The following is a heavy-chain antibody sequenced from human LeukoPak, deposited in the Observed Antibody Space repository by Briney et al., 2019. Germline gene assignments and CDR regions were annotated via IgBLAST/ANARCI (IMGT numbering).Heavy chain of an antibody. D-gene: IGHD6-13*01. CDR2: IYYSGST. Sequence: PSETLSLTCTVSGPSISSHDGSWVRHPPGEGLGWIRYIYYSGSTNYNPSLKSRATISVDTSKNQLSLKLSSVSAADTAVYYCARGGIEAAGIRHYYYMDVWGKGTTVTVSS. J-gene: IGHJ6*03. V-gene: IGHV4-59*11. CDR1: GPSISSHD. CDR3: ARGGIEAAGIRHYYYMDV.